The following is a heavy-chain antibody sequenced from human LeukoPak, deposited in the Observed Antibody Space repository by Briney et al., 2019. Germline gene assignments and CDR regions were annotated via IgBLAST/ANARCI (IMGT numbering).Heavy chain of an antibody. D-gene: IGHD3-16*02. CDR1: GGSISSSSYY. J-gene: IGHJ6*02. Sequence: SETLSLTCTVSGGSISSSSYYWSWIRQPPGKGLEWIGYIYYSGGTYYNPSLKSRVTISVDTSKNQFSLKLSSVTAADTAAYYCASLLVALDYYYGMDVWGQGTTVTVSS. V-gene: IGHV4-30-4*01. CDR2: IYYSGGT. CDR3: ASLLVALDYYYGMDV.